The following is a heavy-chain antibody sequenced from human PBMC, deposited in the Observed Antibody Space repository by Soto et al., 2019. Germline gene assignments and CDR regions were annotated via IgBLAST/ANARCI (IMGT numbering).Heavy chain of an antibody. CDR1: GFTFTSSA. J-gene: IGHJ6*02. D-gene: IGHD6-13*01. CDR2: IVVGSGNT. Sequence: SVKVSCKASGFTFTSSAVQWVRQARGQRLEWIGWIVVGSGNTNYAQTFQERVTITRDMSTSTAYMELSSLRSEDTAVYYCAARAGYSFMDVWGQGTTVTVSS. V-gene: IGHV1-58*01. CDR3: AARAGYSFMDV.